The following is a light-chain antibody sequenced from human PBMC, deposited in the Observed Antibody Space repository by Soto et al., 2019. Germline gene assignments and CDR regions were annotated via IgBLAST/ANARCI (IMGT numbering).Light chain of an antibody. V-gene: IGLV2-14*01. CDR3: SSYTSSSTLVV. CDR1: SNDVGGYNY. CDR2: DVT. J-gene: IGLJ2*01. Sequence: QSALTQPASVSGSPGQSITISCTGTSNDVGGYNYVSWYQQHPDKAPKLMIYDVTYRPSGVSNRFSGSKSGNTASLTISGLQAEDEADYYCSSYTSSSTLVVFGGGTKVTVL.